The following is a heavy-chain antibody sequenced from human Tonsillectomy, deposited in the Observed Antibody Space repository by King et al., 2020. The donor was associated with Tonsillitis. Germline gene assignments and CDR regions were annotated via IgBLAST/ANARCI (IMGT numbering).Heavy chain of an antibody. J-gene: IGHJ2*01. CDR2: SYTSGST. CDR1: GGSISSYY. CDR3: ARMTTVTSNWYFDL. Sequence: QLQESGPGLVKPSETLSLTCTVSGGSISSYYWSWIRQPAGKGLEWMGRSYTSGSTNYNPSLKRRVTMSVDTSKNQFSLKLSSVTAADTAVYYCARMTTVTSNWYFDLWGRGTLVTVSP. V-gene: IGHV4-4*07. D-gene: IGHD4-17*01.